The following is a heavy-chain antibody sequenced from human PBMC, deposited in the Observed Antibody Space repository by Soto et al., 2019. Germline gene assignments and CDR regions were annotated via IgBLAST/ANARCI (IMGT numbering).Heavy chain of an antibody. D-gene: IGHD3-10*01. CDR1: GFTVSYNY. Sequence: EVQLVESGGGLIQPGGSLRLSCAVSGFTVSYNYMNWVRQAPGKGLEWVSVIYRGGDTFYADSVKGRFTISRGNSKNTLYLQMNGLRAEDTAVYYCARGMYGSGSYYIGDAFDMWGQGTMVTVSS. V-gene: IGHV3-53*01. CDR2: IYRGGDT. J-gene: IGHJ3*02. CDR3: ARGMYGSGSYYIGDAFDM.